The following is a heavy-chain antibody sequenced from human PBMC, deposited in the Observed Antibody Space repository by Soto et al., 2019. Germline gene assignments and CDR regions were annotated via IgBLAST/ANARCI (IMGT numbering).Heavy chain of an antibody. CDR2: IYYSGST. D-gene: IGHD6-13*01. J-gene: IGHJ4*02. CDR1: Y. Sequence: YWGWXRQPPGKGLEWIGSIYYSGSTYYNPSLKSRVTISVDTSKNQFSLKLSSVTAADTAVYYCARRQSSSWYGLWGQGTLVTVSS. CDR3: ARRQSSSWYGL. V-gene: IGHV4-39*01.